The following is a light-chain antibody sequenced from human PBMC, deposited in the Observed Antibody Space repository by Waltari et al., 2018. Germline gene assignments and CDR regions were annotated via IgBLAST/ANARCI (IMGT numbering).Light chain of an antibody. J-gene: IGKJ1*01. Sequence: EIVLTQSPGTLSLSPGERANLSCRASQSVGRSLAWYQQKPGHAPRLLLFAASSRATGIPDRFSGSGSGTDFSLSISRLEPEDLAVYYCQHYVRLPATFGQGTKVEIK. V-gene: IGKV3-20*01. CDR1: QSVGRS. CDR2: AAS. CDR3: QHYVRLPAT.